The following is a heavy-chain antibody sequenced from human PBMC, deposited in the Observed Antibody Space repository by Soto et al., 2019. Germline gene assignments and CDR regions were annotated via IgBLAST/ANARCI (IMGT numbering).Heavy chain of an antibody. J-gene: IGHJ5*02. D-gene: IGHD6-13*01. CDR2: IYYSGST. Sequence: QVQLQESGPGLVKPSETLSLTCSVSGGSVSSGSYYWSWIRQPPGKGLEWIGYIYYSGSTNYNPSLKSRVTVSVDTSKNQFSLNLSSVTAADTAVYYCALIAAAARFATWGQGTLVNVYS. V-gene: IGHV4-61*01. CDR3: ALIAAAARFAT. CDR1: GGSVSSGSYY.